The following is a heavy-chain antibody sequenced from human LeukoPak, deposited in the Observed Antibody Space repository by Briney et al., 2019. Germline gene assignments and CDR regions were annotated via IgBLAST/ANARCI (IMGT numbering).Heavy chain of an antibody. CDR1: GYTFTSYY. V-gene: IGHV1-46*01. D-gene: IGHD3-3*01. CDR3: ARFLSDYDFWSGPIGGFDP. Sequence: ASVKVSCKASGYTFTSYYMHWVRRAPGQGLEWMGIINPSGGSTSYAQKFQGRVTMTRDMSTSTVYMELSSLRSEDTAVYYCARFLSDYDFWSGPIGGFDPWGQGTLVTVSS. J-gene: IGHJ5*02. CDR2: INPSGGST.